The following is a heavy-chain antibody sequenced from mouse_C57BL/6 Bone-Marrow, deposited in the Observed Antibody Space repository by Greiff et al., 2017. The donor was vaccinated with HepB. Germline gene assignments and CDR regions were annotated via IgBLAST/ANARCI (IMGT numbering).Heavy chain of an antibody. J-gene: IGHJ4*01. CDR2: ISYDGSN. CDR1: GYSITSGYY. V-gene: IGHV3-6*01. Sequence: EVQLQQSGPGLVKPSQSLSLTCSVTGYSITSGYYWNWIRQFPGNKLEWMGYISYDGSNNYNPSLKNRISITRDTSKNQFFLKLNSVTTEDTATYYCARDRLLRYYAMDYWGQGTSVTVSS. CDR3: ARDRLLRYYAMDY. D-gene: IGHD1-1*01.